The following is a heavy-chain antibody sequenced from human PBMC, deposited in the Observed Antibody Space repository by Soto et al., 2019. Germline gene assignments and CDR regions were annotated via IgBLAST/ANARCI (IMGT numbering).Heavy chain of an antibody. CDR1: GFTFSSYA. V-gene: IGHV3-30-3*01. CDR3: ARTYGDSTGAYYFDY. D-gene: IGHD4-17*01. CDR2: ISHDGSNK. Sequence: QVQLVESGGGVVQPGRSLRLSCAASGFTFSSYAMHWVRQAPGKGLEWVAVISHDGSNKYYADSVKGRFTISRDNSKNTLYLQMNSLRAEDTAVYYCARTYGDSTGAYYFDYWGQGTLVTVSS. J-gene: IGHJ4*02.